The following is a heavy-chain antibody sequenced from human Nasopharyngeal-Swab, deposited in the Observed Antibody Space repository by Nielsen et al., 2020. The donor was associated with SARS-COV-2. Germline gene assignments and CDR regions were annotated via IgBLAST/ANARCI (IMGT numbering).Heavy chain of an antibody. CDR3: ARAGEYRFDY. CDR1: GFAFSDSY. CDR2: LNGDATTV. J-gene: IGHJ4*02. D-gene: IGHD7-27*01. V-gene: IGHV3-74*01. Sequence: GESLIISCAASGFAFSDSYMSWIRPAPGEGLVWVARLNGDATTVDYADSVKGRFTISRDNAKNTLYLQMNGLRDEDTAIYYCARAGEYRFDYWGQGTLVTVSS.